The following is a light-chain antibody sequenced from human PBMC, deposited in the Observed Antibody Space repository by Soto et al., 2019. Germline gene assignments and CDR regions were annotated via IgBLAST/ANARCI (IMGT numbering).Light chain of an antibody. CDR2: GAS. V-gene: IGKV3D-15*01. Sequence: EILMTQSPATLSVSPWEIASLSCRASQSVVSNLAWYQQKPGQAPRLLIYGASTRATGIPARFSGSGSGTDFTLTISDVQPEDFALYYCHQRQSWPRTFGQGTKVDIK. J-gene: IGKJ1*01. CDR3: HQRQSWPRT. CDR1: QSVVSN.